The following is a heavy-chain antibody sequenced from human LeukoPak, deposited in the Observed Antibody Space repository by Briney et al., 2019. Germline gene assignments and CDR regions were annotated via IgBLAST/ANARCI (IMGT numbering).Heavy chain of an antibody. CDR3: ARDGRWLQLGYFDL. CDR1: GFTFSSYA. V-gene: IGHV3-23*01. CDR2: ISGSGGST. J-gene: IGHJ2*01. Sequence: PGGSLRLSCAASGFTFSSYAMSWVRQAPGKGLEWVSAISGSGGSTYYADSVKGRFTISRDNSKNTLYLQMNSLRAEDTAVYYCARDGRWLQLGYFDLWGRGTLVTVSS. D-gene: IGHD5-24*01.